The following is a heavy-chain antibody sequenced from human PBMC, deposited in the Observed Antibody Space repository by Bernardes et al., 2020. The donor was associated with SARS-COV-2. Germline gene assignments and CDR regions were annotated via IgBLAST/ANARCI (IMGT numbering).Heavy chain of an antibody. D-gene: IGHD2-15*01. J-gene: IGHJ3*02. V-gene: IGHV3-13*01. Sequence: SLRLSCAASGFAFSSYHMHWVRQGSGKGLEWVSAITTSGATYYADSVKGRFTISREDTKNSLYLQMKNLRAGDTAVFYCARVSLRGSNGGNPFGAFDIWGQGTTVTVSS. CDR1: GFAFSSYH. CDR3: ARVSLRGSNGGNPFGAFDI. CDR2: ITTSGAT.